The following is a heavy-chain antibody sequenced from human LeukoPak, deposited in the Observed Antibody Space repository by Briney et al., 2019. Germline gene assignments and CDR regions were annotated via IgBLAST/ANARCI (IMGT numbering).Heavy chain of an antibody. V-gene: IGHV4-34*01. J-gene: IGHJ6*03. CDR3: ARGPRYYGSGSYANYYYYYMDV. CDR1: GGSFSGYY. CDR2: INHSGST. D-gene: IGHD3-10*01. Sequence: SETLSLTCAVYGGSFSGYYWSWIRQPPGKGLEWIGEINHSGSTNYNPSLKSRVTISVDTSKNQFSLKLSSVTAADTAVYYCARGPRYYGSGSYANYYYYYMDVWGKGTTVTVSS.